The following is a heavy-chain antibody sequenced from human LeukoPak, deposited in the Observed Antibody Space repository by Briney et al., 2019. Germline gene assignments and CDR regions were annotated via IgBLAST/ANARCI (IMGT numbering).Heavy chain of an antibody. CDR3: AREPSGYSTSSGYYYYMDV. Sequence: PAETLSLTCIVSGGSISNYCSWIRQPPGKGLEWIGYSYYSGSTKYNPSLKRRVTISVDTSKNQFSLKLTSVTAADTAVYYCAREPSGYSTSSGYYYYMDVWGKGTTVTVSS. CDR1: GGSISNY. V-gene: IGHV4-59*01. D-gene: IGHD6-6*01. J-gene: IGHJ6*03. CDR2: SYYSGST.